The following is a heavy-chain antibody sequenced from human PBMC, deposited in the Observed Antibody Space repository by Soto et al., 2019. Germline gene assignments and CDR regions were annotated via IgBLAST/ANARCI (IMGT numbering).Heavy chain of an antibody. J-gene: IGHJ6*02. V-gene: IGHV1-69*01. D-gene: IGHD3-10*01. CDR3: ARVLYYGSGSYSPYGMDV. CDR2: VSPPFRTS. Sequence: QVQLVQSGAEVKKPGSSVKVSCKTSGVSFNNNGIGWVRQAPGHGLEWMGGVSPPFRTSNYAQKFQGRISITADASTGKVNMELRSLTAEDTAQYYCARVLYYGSGSYSPYGMDVWGQGTTVTVSS. CDR1: GVSFNNNG.